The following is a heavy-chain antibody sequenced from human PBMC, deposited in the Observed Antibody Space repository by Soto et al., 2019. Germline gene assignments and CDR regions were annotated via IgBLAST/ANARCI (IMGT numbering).Heavy chain of an antibody. CDR2: IYYSGNT. CDR1: GGSISSGGYY. V-gene: IGHV4-31*03. CDR3: ASVTPDDYGDFGFFDS. J-gene: IGHJ4*01. D-gene: IGHD4-17*01. Sequence: QVQLQESGPGLVKSSQTLSLTCTVSGGSISSGGYYWSWIRQPPGKGLDWIGYIYYSGNTYYNPSLKSRVTISVDTSKNQVSLKLISMTAADTAVYYCASVTPDDYGDFGFFDSWGHGTLVTVSS.